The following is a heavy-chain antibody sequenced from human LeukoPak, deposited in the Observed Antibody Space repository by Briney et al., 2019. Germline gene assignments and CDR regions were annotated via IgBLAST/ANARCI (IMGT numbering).Heavy chain of an antibody. CDR1: GFTFSSYS. CDR3: NSRYYYGSGTSPDDFDY. D-gene: IGHD3-10*01. Sequence: GGSLRLSCAASGFTFSSYSMNWVRQAPGKGLEWVSSISSSSSYIYYADSVKGRFTISRDNSKNTLYLQMNSLRAEDTAVYYCNSRYYYGSGTSPDDFDYWGQGTLVTVSS. CDR2: ISSSSSYI. J-gene: IGHJ4*02. V-gene: IGHV3-21*01.